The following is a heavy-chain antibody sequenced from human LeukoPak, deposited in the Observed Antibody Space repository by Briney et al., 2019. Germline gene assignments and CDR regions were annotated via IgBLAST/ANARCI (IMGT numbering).Heavy chain of an antibody. D-gene: IGHD3-3*01. CDR1: GGSISSYY. CDR2: IYYSGST. Sequence: PSETLSLTCTVSGGSISSYYWSWIRQPPGKGLEWIGYIYYSGSTNYNPSLKSRVTISVDTSKNQFSLKLSSVTAADTAVYYCARGLVGSITIFGVARGYYYYYGMDVWGQGTTVTVSS. CDR3: ARGLVGSITIFGVARGYYYYYGMDV. V-gene: IGHV4-59*12. J-gene: IGHJ6*02.